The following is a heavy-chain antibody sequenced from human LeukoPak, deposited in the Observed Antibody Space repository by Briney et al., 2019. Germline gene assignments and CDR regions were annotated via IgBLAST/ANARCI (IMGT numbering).Heavy chain of an antibody. J-gene: IGHJ3*02. CDR2: IIPIFGTA. V-gene: IGHV1-69*13. D-gene: IGHD3-22*01. Sequence: SVKVSCKASGGTFSSYAISWVRQAPGQGLEWMGGIIPIFGTANYAQKCQGRVTITADESTGTAYMELSSLRSEDTAVYYCARDKDDSSGYYYHGDAFDIWGQGTMVTVSS. CDR3: ARDKDDSSGYYYHGDAFDI. CDR1: GGTFSSYA.